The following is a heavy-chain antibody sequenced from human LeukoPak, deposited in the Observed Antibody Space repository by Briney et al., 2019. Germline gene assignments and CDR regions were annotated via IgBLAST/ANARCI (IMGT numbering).Heavy chain of an antibody. CDR2: ISGSGGST. D-gene: IGHD5-18*01. Sequence: PGGSLRLSCVASGFSFSDYGMHWVRQAPGKGLEWVSAISGSGGSTYYADSVKGRFTISRDNSKNTLYLQMNSLRAEDTAVYYCAKGGYSYVYYFDYWGQGTLVTVSS. CDR1: GFSFSDYG. J-gene: IGHJ4*02. CDR3: AKGGYSYVYYFDY. V-gene: IGHV3-23*01.